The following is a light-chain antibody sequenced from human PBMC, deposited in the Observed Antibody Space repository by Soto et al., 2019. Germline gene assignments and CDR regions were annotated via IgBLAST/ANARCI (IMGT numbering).Light chain of an antibody. J-gene: IGKJ5*01. V-gene: IGKV1-5*01. Sequence: DIQMTQSPSTLSAYVGDRVTITCRASQSISSWLAWYQQKPGKAPKLLIYDASSLESGVPSRFSGSGSGTDFTLTISSLQPEDFATYYCQHADSFPLITFGQGTRLEIK. CDR2: DAS. CDR1: QSISSW. CDR3: QHADSFPLIT.